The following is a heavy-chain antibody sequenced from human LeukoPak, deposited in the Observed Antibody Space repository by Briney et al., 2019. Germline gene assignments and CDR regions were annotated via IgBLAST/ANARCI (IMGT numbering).Heavy chain of an antibody. D-gene: IGHD3-22*01. CDR1: GFIFNNYA. V-gene: IGHV3-9*01. CDR3: ARGAEYYYDSSGYFPFDY. Sequence: GGSPRLSCAGSGFIFNNYAMHWVRQPPGKGLEWVSGISWNSGSIDYADSVKGRFTISRDNAKNSLYLQMNSLRAEDTAVYYCARGAEYYYDSSGYFPFDYWGLGTLVTVSS. J-gene: IGHJ4*02. CDR2: ISWNSGSI.